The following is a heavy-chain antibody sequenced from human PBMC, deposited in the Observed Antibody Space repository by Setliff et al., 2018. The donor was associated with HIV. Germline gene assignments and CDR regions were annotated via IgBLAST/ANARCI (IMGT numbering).Heavy chain of an antibody. V-gene: IGHV4-59*12. Sequence: SETLSLTCTVSGGSISGYYWGWIRQPPGKGLEWVGTIYSTGTTNYNSSLKSRLTMSIDTPKNQFSLGLRSLTAADTAVYYCARGRDGYSLGNFDFWGQGTLVTVSS. J-gene: IGHJ4*02. CDR3: ARGRDGYSLGNFDF. D-gene: IGHD2-21*02. CDR2: IYSTGTT. CDR1: GGSISGYY.